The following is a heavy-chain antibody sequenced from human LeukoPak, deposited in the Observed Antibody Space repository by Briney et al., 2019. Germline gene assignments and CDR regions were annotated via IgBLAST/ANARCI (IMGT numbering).Heavy chain of an antibody. CDR3: ARDPDYDSSGYS. D-gene: IGHD3-22*01. CDR1: GGTFSSYA. Sequence: VASVKVSCKASGGTFSSYAISWVRQAPGQGLEWMGGIIPIFGTANYAQKFQGRVTITTDESTSTAYMELSSLRSEDTAVDYCARDPDYDSSGYSWGQGTLVTVSS. J-gene: IGHJ5*02. CDR2: IIPIFGTA. V-gene: IGHV1-69*05.